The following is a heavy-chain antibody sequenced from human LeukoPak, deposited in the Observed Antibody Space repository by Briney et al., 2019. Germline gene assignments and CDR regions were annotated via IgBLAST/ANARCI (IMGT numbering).Heavy chain of an antibody. CDR2: IYTSGST. Sequence: SETLSLTCTVSGGSISSYYWSWIRQPPGKGLEWIGYIYTSGSTNYNPSLKSRVTISVDTSKNQFSLKLSSVTAADTAVYYCARLSESDEFAVDVWGKGTTVTVSS. CDR3: ARLSESDEFAVDV. D-gene: IGHD2-21*01. V-gene: IGHV4-4*09. J-gene: IGHJ6*04. CDR1: GGSISSYY.